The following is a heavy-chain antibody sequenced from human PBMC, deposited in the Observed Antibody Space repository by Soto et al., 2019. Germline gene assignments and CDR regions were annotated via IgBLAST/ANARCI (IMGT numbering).Heavy chain of an antibody. Sequence: EVQLVESGGGLVKPGGSLRLSCAASGFTFSSYSMNWVRQAPGKGLEWVSSFSSSSSYTYYADSVKGRFTISRDNAKNSLYLQMNSLRAEDTAVYYCAREGDFWSGYYRPYYYYGMDVWGQGTTVTVSS. CDR2: FSSSSSYT. CDR1: GFTFSSYS. CDR3: AREGDFWSGYYRPYYYYGMDV. D-gene: IGHD3-3*01. V-gene: IGHV3-21*01. J-gene: IGHJ6*02.